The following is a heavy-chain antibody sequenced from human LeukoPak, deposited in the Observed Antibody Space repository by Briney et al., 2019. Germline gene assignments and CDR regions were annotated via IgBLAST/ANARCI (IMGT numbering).Heavy chain of an antibody. CDR2: IYYSGST. V-gene: IGHV4-59*11. Sequence: SETLFLTCTVPGGSISSHYWSWIRQPPGKGLERNGYIYYSGSTNYNPSLKSRVTISVDTSKNQFSLKLSFVTAADTAVYYCAREIAAAGTNWFDPWGQGTLVTVSS. CDR1: GGSISSHY. J-gene: IGHJ5*02. D-gene: IGHD6-13*01. CDR3: AREIAAAGTNWFDP.